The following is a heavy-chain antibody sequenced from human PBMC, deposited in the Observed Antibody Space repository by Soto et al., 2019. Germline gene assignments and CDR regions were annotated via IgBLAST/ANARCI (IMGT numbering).Heavy chain of an antibody. D-gene: IGHD1-1*01. J-gene: IGHJ3*02. V-gene: IGHV5-51*01. CDR1: GYSFTSYW. Sequence: PGESLKISCKGSGYSFTSYWIGWVRQMPGKGLEWMGIIYPGDSDTRYSPSFQGQVTISADKSISTAYLQWSSLKASDTAMYYCARATRVSLETDAFDIWGQETMVTVSS. CDR3: ARATRVSLETDAFDI. CDR2: IYPGDSDT.